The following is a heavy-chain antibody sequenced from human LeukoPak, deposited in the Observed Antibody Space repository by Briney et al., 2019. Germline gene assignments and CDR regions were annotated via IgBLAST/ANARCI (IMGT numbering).Heavy chain of an antibody. CDR2: ISYDGSNK. D-gene: IGHD3-9*01. CDR1: GFTFSSYG. V-gene: IGHV3-30*03. J-gene: IGHJ4*02. CDR3: ARASLRYFDCDY. Sequence: PGGSLRLSCAASGFTFSSYGMRWVRQAPGKGLEWVAVISYDGSNKYYADSVKGRFTISRDNSKNTLYLQMNSLRAEDTAVYYCARASLRYFDCDYWGQGTLVSVSS.